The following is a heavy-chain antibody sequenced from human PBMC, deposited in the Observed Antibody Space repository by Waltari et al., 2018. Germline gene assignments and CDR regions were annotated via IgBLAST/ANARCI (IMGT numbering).Heavy chain of an antibody. V-gene: IGHV3-7*01. Sequence: EVQMVESGGGLVQPGGSLRLSCAASGFTFSNSWMDWVRQAPGKGLEWIGNIKPDGSEKNYVDSVKGRFTISRDNTKNSLYLQMNSLRAEDTAVYYCSKSLDVWGTGTSVTVSS. CDR3: SKSLDV. CDR1: GFTFSNSW. CDR2: IKPDGSEK. J-gene: IGHJ6*03.